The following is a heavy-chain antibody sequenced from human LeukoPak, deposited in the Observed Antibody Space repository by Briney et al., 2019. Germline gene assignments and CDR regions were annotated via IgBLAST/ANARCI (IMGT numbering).Heavy chain of an antibody. V-gene: IGHV3-33*01. J-gene: IGHJ6*02. CDR2: IWYDGSTK. CDR1: GFTFSSYG. D-gene: IGHD2-8*01. Sequence: GGPLSLSCAAPGFTFSSYGMHGVRRAQGKGRGWVAVIWYDGSTKYYADSVKGRFTISRDNSKNTLYLQMNSLRAEDTAVYYCARDPLMVANCYFGIDVWGQVTTVTASS. CDR3: ARDPLMVANCYFGIDV.